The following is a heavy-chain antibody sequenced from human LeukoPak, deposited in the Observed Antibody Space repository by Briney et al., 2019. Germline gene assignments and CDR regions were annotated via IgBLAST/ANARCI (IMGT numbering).Heavy chain of an antibody. V-gene: IGHV1-2*02. Sequence: ASVKVSCKASGYTFTSYGISWVRQAPGQGLEWMGWINPNSGGTNYAQKFQGRVTMTRDTSISTAYMELSRLRSDDTAVYYCARESGPGRYQLLYFFDYWGQGTLVTVSS. CDR3: ARESGPGRYQLLYFFDY. J-gene: IGHJ4*02. CDR2: INPNSGGT. CDR1: GYTFTSYG. D-gene: IGHD2-2*02.